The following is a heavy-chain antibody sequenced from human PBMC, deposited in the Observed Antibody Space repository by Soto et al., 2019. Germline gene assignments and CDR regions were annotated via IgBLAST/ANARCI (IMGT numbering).Heavy chain of an antibody. CDR2: IIPIFGTA. Sequence: ASVKVSCKASGGTFSSYAISWLRQAPGQGLEWMGGIIPIFGTANYAQKFQGRVTITADKSTSTAYMELSSLRSEDTAVYYCAREYYYDSSGYASDAFDIWGQGTMVTVSS. CDR3: AREYYYDSSGYASDAFDI. V-gene: IGHV1-69*06. CDR1: GGTFSSYA. D-gene: IGHD3-22*01. J-gene: IGHJ3*02.